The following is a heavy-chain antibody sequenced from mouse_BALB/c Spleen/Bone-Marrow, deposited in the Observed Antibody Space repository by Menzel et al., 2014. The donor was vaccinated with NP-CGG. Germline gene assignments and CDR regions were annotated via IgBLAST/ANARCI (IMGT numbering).Heavy chain of an antibody. CDR1: GYTFTSYN. CDR2: IDPYNGGT. J-gene: IGHJ4*01. CDR3: AREGNTTKFDYALDY. V-gene: IGHV1S135*01. Sequence: VQLKESGAELVKPGASVKVSCKASGYTFTSYNMYWVKQTHGKSLEWIGYIDPYNGGTSYNQNFKGKATLTVDKSSSTAYMHLTSLTSGDSAVYYCAREGNTTKFDYALDYWGQGTSVTVSS. D-gene: IGHD2-12*01.